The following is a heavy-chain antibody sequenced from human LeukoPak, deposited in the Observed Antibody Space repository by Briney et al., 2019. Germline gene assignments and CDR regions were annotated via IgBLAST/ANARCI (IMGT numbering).Heavy chain of an antibody. CDR1: GGSISNYH. CDR3: ARDPNYGGHLYYFDY. Sequence: SETLSLTRTVSGGSISNYHWGWIRQSPGKGLEWIGYIYNSGSTNYNPSLNSRVTISVDTSKNQFSLKLNSVTAADTAVYYCARDPNYGGHLYYFDYWGQGTLVTVSS. CDR2: IYNSGST. D-gene: IGHD4-23*01. V-gene: IGHV4-59*01. J-gene: IGHJ4*02.